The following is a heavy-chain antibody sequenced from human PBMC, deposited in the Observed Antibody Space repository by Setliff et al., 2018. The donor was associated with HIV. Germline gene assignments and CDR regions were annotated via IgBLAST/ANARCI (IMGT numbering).Heavy chain of an antibody. V-gene: IGHV3-21*04. CDR1: GFTFSSYS. J-gene: IGHJ6*03. CDR2: ISSSSSYI. CDR3: ARGRQGGRYCSGGSCPGGYYYYYMDV. Sequence: PGGSLRLSCAASGFTFSSYSMNWVRQAPGKGLEWVSSISSSSSYIYYADSVKVRFTISRDNAKNSLYLQMNSLRAEDTAVYYCARGRQGGRYCSGGSCPGGYYYYYMDVWGKGTTVTVSS. D-gene: IGHD2-15*01.